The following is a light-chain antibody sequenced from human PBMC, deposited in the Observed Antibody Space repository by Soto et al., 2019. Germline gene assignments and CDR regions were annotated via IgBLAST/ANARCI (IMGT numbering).Light chain of an antibody. Sequence: DIQMTQSASPLSGSLGDRVTITCQASQTISSWLAWYQQKPGKAPKLLIYGASRLLNGVPSRFSGSGSGTYFTLTISSLQPEDVATYYCQQTDGFPRTFGQGTKVDIK. CDR3: QQTDGFPRT. CDR2: GAS. J-gene: IGKJ1*01. CDR1: QTISSW. V-gene: IGKV1-12*01.